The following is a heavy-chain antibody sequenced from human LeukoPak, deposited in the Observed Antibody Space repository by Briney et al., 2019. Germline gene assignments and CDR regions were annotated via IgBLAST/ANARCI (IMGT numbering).Heavy chain of an antibody. V-gene: IGHV3-21*01. CDR3: ARDCSGGSCYYSMAFDY. CDR2: ISSSSSYI. CDR1: GFTFSSYS. D-gene: IGHD2-15*01. J-gene: IGHJ4*02. Sequence: GGSLRLSSAASGFTFSSYSMNWVRQAPGKGLEWVSSISSSSSYIYYADSVKGRFTISRDNAKNSLYLQMNSLRAEDTAVYYCARDCSGGSCYYSMAFDYWGQGTLVTVSS.